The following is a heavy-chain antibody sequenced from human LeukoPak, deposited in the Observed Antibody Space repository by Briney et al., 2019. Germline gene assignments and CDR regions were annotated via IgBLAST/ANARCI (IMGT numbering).Heavy chain of an antibody. V-gene: IGHV5-51*01. CDR2: VYPGDSDT. CDR3: ARRGQEVVGGYQHAFDI. D-gene: IGHD3-10*01. J-gene: IGHJ3*02. Sequence: GESLKISCKGSGYRFSSHWIGWVRQVPGKGLEWMGIVYPGDSDTIYSPSFQGQVTISADKSTSTAYLQWSTLKASDSAMYYCARRGQEVVGGYQHAFDIWGQGTMVTVSS. CDR1: GYRFSSHW.